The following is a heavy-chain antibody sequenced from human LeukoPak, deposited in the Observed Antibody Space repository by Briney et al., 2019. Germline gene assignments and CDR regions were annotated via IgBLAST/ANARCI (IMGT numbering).Heavy chain of an antibody. CDR3: ARARRIYDSSGYY. Sequence: SVKVSCKASGGTFSSYAISWVRQAPGQGLEWMGGIIPIFGTANYAQKFQGRVTMTRDTSISTAYMELSRLRSDDTAVYYCARARRIYDSSGYYWGQGTLVTVSS. D-gene: IGHD3-22*01. J-gene: IGHJ4*02. CDR1: GGTFSSYA. CDR2: IIPIFGTA. V-gene: IGHV1-69*05.